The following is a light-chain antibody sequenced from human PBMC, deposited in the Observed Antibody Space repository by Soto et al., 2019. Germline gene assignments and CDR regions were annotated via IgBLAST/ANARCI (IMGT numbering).Light chain of an antibody. V-gene: IGKV1-17*01. Sequence: DIQMNQSQSSLSASVGDRVTITCRASQGIRNDLGWYQQRPGKAPKRLIYAASTLQPVVTSRCSVIVAWTDFTLTISSLKPEDLATYCGLQHNTYPRTFGQGTKVYIK. CDR2: AAS. CDR3: LQHNTYPRT. CDR1: QGIRND. J-gene: IGKJ1*01.